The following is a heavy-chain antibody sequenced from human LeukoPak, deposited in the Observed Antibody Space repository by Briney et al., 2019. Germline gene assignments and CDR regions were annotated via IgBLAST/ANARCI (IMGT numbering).Heavy chain of an antibody. CDR2: IRYDGSNR. D-gene: IGHD1-26*01. CDR3: AKVFSGSHDYYMDV. CDR1: GFTFSYYG. Sequence: GGSLRLSCAASGFTFSYYGMHWVRQAPGKGLEWVAFIRYDGSNRYYADSVKGRFTTSRDNSKNTLYLLMNSLRAEDTAVYYCAKVFSGSHDYYMDVWGKGTTVTVSS. J-gene: IGHJ6*03. V-gene: IGHV3-30*02.